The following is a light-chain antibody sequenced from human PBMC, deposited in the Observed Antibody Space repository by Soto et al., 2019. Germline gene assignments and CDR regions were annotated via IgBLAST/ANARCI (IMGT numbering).Light chain of an antibody. CDR2: GAS. V-gene: IGKV3-15*01. Sequence: VLTQSPGALSLSPGERATLSCRASQSVSSSYLAWYQQKPGQAPRLLISGASTRATGIPARFSGSGSGTEFTLTISSLQSEDFAIYYCQQYNNWPRGTFGQGTKVDI. CDR3: QQYNNWPRGT. J-gene: IGKJ1*01. CDR1: QSVSSSY.